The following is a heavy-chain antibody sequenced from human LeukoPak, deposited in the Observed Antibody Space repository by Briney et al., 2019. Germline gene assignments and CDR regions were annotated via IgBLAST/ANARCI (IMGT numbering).Heavy chain of an antibody. CDR1: GFTFSSSE. D-gene: IGHD4-17*01. V-gene: IGHV3-48*03. CDR2: IGSSDTTV. Sequence: GGSLRLSCAASGFTFSSSEMNWVRQAPGKGLEWVSYIGSSDTTVHYADSVEGRFTISRDNAKNSLYLQMNSLRAEDTAIHYCARLTVTTKDAFDIWGQGTMVIVSS. J-gene: IGHJ3*02. CDR3: ARLTVTTKDAFDI.